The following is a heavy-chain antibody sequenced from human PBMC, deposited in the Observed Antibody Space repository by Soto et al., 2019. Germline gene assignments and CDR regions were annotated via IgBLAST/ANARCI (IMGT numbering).Heavy chain of an antibody. CDR1: GGSISSYY. V-gene: IGHV4-59*01. Sequence: PSETLSLTCTVSGGSISSYYWSWIRQPPGKGLEWIGYIYYSGSTNYNPSLKSRVTISVDTSKNQFSLKLSSVTAADTAVYYCARARLDPHGDPTVNFDDWGQGTLVTVSS. CDR3: ARARLDPHGDPTVNFDD. CDR2: IYYSGST. D-gene: IGHD4-17*01. J-gene: IGHJ4*02.